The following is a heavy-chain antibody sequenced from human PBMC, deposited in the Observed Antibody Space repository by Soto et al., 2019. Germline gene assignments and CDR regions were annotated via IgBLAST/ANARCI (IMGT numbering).Heavy chain of an antibody. Sequence: PCQTLTLTCAIFGDSVSSNSAAWNWIRQSPSRGLEWLGRTYYRCKWYNDYVVSVKSRITINPDTSKNQLSLQLNSVTPEDTAVYYCAREYGEPVPDGGSYRSASDAFDIWGNG. CDR3: AREYGEPVPDGGSYRSASDAFDI. CDR2: TYYRCKWYN. V-gene: IGHV6-1*01. CDR1: GDSVSSNSAA. D-gene: IGHD3-16*02. J-gene: IGHJ3*02.